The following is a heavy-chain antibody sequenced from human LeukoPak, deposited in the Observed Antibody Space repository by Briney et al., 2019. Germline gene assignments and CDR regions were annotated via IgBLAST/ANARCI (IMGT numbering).Heavy chain of an antibody. CDR1: GDSISTYS. D-gene: IGHD3-9*01. J-gene: IGHJ6*03. CDR2: IHFSGST. Sequence: SETLSLMCTVSGDSISTYSWSWIRQPPGKGLEWIGYIHFSGSTSYNPSLKSRVTISLDTSKNQFSLRLTSVAAADTAVYFCARHREAGIAISSFPYYYYSFYMDVWVTGTTVTVSS. CDR3: ARHREAGIAISSFPYYYYSFYMDV. V-gene: IGHV4-59*08.